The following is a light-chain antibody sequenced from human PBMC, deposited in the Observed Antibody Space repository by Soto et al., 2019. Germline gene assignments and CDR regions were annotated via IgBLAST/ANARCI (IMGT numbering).Light chain of an antibody. Sequence: QSVLTQPPSVSGAPGQRVTISCTGSSSNIGAGSDVHWYQQLPGTAPKLLIYANTNRPSGVPDRFSGSKSGTSASLAITGLQAEDEADYYCQYYDSSLSGSMIFGGGTKLTVL. CDR3: QYYDSSLSGSMI. V-gene: IGLV1-40*01. CDR2: ANT. J-gene: IGLJ2*01. CDR1: SSNIGAGSD.